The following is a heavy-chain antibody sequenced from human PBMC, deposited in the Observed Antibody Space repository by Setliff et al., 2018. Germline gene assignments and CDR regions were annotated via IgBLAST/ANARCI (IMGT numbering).Heavy chain of an antibody. CDR1: GYTFTSYA. Sequence: ASVKVSCKASGYTFTSYAMNWVRQATGQGLEWMGWINTNNGNPTYAQGFTGRFVFSLDTSVSTAHLQISSLKAEDTAVYYCARPDVGGSWTSDAFDIWGQGTMVTVSS. CDR2: INTNNGNP. J-gene: IGHJ3*02. CDR3: ARPDVGGSWTSDAFDI. V-gene: IGHV7-4-1*02.